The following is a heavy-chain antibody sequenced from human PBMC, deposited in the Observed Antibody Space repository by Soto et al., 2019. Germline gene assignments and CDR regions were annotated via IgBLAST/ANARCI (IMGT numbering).Heavy chain of an antibody. CDR1: GFTFSSYA. D-gene: IGHD6-19*01. CDR2: ISGSGGSR. CDR3: SRGSSGWYFDY. J-gene: IGHJ4*02. Sequence: EVQLLESGGGLVQPGGSLRLSCAASGFTFSSYAMSWVRQAPGKGLEWVSVISGSGGSRYYADSVKGRFTISRDNSKNTLYLQMNCVRAADTAVYYCSRGSSGWYFDYWGQGTLVTVSS. V-gene: IGHV3-23*01.